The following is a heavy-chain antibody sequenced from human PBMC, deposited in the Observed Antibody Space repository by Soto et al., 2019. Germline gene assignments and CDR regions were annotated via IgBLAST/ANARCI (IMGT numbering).Heavy chain of an antibody. D-gene: IGHD2-15*01. CDR1: GYSFNTYW. J-gene: IGHJ4*02. CDR2: IYPGDSDT. Sequence: GESLKISCKASGYSFNTYWIGWVRQMPGRGLEWMGIIYPGDSDTRYSPSFQGQVIISADRSTSAAYLQWTSLKASDSAMYYCARQVDANQHSYIDFWGPGTPVTLSS. CDR3: ARQVDANQHSYIDF. V-gene: IGHV5-51*01.